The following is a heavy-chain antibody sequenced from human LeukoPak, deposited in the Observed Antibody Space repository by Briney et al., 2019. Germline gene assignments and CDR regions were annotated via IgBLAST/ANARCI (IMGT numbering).Heavy chain of an antibody. Sequence: GGTLRLSCAASGFTFSSYAMSWVRQAPGKGLEWVSAISGSGGSTYYADSVKGRFTISRDNSKNTLYLQMNSLRAEDTAVYYCAKPGYSSGWYYAFDIWGQGTMVTVSS. CDR1: GFTFSSYA. J-gene: IGHJ3*02. D-gene: IGHD6-19*01. CDR3: AKPGYSSGWYYAFDI. CDR2: ISGSGGST. V-gene: IGHV3-23*01.